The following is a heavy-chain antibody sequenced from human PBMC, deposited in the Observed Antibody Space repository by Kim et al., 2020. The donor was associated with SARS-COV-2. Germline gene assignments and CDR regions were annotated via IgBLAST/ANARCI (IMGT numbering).Heavy chain of an antibody. CDR1: GYTFTSYG. Sequence: ASVKVSCKASGYTFTSYGISWVRQAPGQGLEWMGWISAYNGNTNYAQKLQGRVTMTTDTSTSTAYMELRSLRSDDTAVYYCASLSSTSPYYYYGMDVWGQGTTVTVSS. D-gene: IGHD2-2*01. J-gene: IGHJ6*02. CDR2: ISAYNGNT. V-gene: IGHV1-18*01. CDR3: ASLSSTSPYYYYGMDV.